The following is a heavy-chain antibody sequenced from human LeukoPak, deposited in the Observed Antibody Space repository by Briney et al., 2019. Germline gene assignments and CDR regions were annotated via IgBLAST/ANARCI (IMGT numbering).Heavy chain of an antibody. J-gene: IGHJ4*02. CDR2: ISAGNGNT. D-gene: IGHD3-3*01. Sequence: GASVKVSCKASGYTFTSYAIHWVRQAPGQRLEWMGWISAGNGNTKYSQNFQGRVTFISNTSATTAFMELSSLRSDDTAVYYCARVSGGYDFWSGYYGSVYYFDYWGQGTLVTVSS. V-gene: IGHV1-3*01. CDR1: GYTFTSYA. CDR3: ARVSGGYDFWSGYYGSVYYFDY.